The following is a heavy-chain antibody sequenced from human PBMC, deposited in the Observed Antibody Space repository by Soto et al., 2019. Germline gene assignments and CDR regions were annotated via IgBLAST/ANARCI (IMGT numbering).Heavy chain of an antibody. J-gene: IGHJ6*02. D-gene: IGHD6-6*01. CDR2: IDPSDSYT. Sequence: PGESLTISCKGSGYSFTSYWISWVRQMPGKGLEWMGRIDPSDSYTNYSPSFQGHVTISADKSISTAYLQWSSLKASDTAMYYCARLKGQLVGVYYYYGMDVWGQGTTVTVSS. CDR1: GYSFTSYW. CDR3: ARLKGQLVGVYYYYGMDV. V-gene: IGHV5-10-1*01.